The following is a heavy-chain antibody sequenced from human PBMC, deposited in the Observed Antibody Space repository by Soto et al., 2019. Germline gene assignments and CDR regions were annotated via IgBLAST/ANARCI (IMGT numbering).Heavy chain of an antibody. D-gene: IGHD6-13*01. CDR1: GFSFSPAW. V-gene: IGHV3-15*07. Sequence: EVQLVESGGGLVTPGGSLTLSCAASGFSFSPAWMNWLRQAPGKGLERVGLNKSKGGGGTADYDVPMKGRFIITRDDTKTEIYMQMNSLKSADTALYYCIWQQDFYYGRAVCSQGTTMTVSS. CDR3: IWQQDFYYGRAV. CDR2: NKSKGGGGTA. J-gene: IGHJ6*02.